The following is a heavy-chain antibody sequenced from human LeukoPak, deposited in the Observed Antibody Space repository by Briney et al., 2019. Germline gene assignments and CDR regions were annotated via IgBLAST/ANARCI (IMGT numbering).Heavy chain of an antibody. CDR1: GFAFSSYG. V-gene: IGHV3-33*01. D-gene: IGHD6-6*01. CDR2: IWYDGSNK. Sequence: GGSLRLSCAASGFAFSSYGMHWVRQAPGKGLEWVAVIWYDGSNKYYADSVKGRFTISRDNSKNTLYLQMNSLRAEDTAVYYCAQRGIAARLNYYYGMDVWGQGTTVTVSS. CDR3: AQRGIAARLNYYYGMDV. J-gene: IGHJ6*02.